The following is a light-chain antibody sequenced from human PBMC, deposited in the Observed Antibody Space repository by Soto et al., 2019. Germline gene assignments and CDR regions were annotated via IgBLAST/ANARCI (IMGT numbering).Light chain of an antibody. CDR2: DAS. J-gene: IGKJ4*01. V-gene: IGKV3-15*01. CDR1: QNVYNN. CDR3: QQFRNWPLT. Sequence: EIVMTQSPATLSVSPGEGATLSCKASQNVYNNLAWYQQRPGQPPRLLIYDASTRATGISARFSGSGYGTEFTLTISSLQSEDFAVCFCQQFRNWPLTFGGGT.